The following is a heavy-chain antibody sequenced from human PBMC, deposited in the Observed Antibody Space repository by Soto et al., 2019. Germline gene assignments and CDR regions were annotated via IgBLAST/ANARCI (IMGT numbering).Heavy chain of an antibody. Sequence: PGGSLRLSCAAYGFTFSSYGMHWVRQAPGKGLEWVAVISYDGSNKYYADSVKGRFTISRDNSKNTLYLQMNSLRAEDTAVYYCAKDPFYDSSAPVHYWGQGT. CDR3: AKDPFYDSSAPVHY. D-gene: IGHD3-22*01. V-gene: IGHV3-30*18. J-gene: IGHJ4*02. CDR2: ISYDGSNK. CDR1: GFTFSSYG.